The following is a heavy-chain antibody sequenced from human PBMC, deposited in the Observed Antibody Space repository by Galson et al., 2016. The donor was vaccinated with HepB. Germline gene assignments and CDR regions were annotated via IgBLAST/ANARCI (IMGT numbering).Heavy chain of an antibody. Sequence: PALVKPTQTLTLTCTFSGFSLSTSGVGVGWIRQPPGKALEWLALIYWDGDKHYSPSLRSRLTITKDTSENQVVLTMTNMDPVDTGTYYCAHFSSGWHSVGRAFDIWGQGTIVTVSS. V-gene: IGHV2-5*02. CDR3: AHFSSGWHSVGRAFDI. CDR1: GFSLSTSGVG. D-gene: IGHD6-19*01. J-gene: IGHJ3*02. CDR2: IYWDGDK.